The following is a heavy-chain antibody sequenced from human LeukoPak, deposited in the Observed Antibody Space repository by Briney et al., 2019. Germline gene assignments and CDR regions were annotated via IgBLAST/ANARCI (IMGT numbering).Heavy chain of an antibody. CDR2: IKSDGSSE. D-gene: IGHD6-19*01. CDR1: GFTFRSSW. Sequence: GGSLRLSCAASGFTFRSSWMHWVRQAPGKGPEWVSRIKSDGSSEGYAEPVKGRFTISRDNTKNTLYLQMNSLRAEDTAVYYCARDSSNGWYHGDWGQGTLVTVSS. J-gene: IGHJ4*02. CDR3: ARDSSNGWYHGD. V-gene: IGHV3-74*01.